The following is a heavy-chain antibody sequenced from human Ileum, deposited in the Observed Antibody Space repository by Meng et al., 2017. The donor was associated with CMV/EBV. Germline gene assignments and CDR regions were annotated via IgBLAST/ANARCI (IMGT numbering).Heavy chain of an antibody. Sequence: GESLKISCAASGFTFSNYGMNWVRQGPGRGLERVAFIRHDGSDKYSADSVKGRFTISRDNSKNTLYLQMNSLRAEDTAVYYCAKDKGSWDALDIWGQGTMVTVSS. V-gene: IGHV3-30*02. CDR3: AKDKGSWDALDI. CDR1: GFTFSNYG. CDR2: IRHDGSDK. D-gene: IGHD3-10*01. J-gene: IGHJ3*02.